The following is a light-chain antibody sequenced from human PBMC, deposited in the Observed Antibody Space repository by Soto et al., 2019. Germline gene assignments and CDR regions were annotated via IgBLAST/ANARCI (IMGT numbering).Light chain of an antibody. CDR1: QSINSD. CDR3: QQYHFRPLT. V-gene: IGKV3D-15*01. Sequence: IVITQSLSNLSVSPGETTRLSCRASQSINSDVAWYRQKVGQTPRLLIHGASTRATGIAARFSGSGSGTEFTLTIRILQSEDFAGYYCQQYHFRPLTSSQGARL. CDR2: GAS. J-gene: IGKJ5*01.